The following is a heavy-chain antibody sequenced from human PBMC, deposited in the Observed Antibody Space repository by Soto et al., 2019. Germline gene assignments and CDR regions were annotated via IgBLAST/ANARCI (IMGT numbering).Heavy chain of an antibody. CDR3: ATGSSGYHTFW. V-gene: IGHV1-69*02. J-gene: IGHJ4*02. Sequence: QVQLVQSGAEVKKPGSSVKVSCKASGGTFSSYTISWVRQAPGQGLEWMGRIIPILGIANYAQKFQGRVTSTADKSTSTAYMELSSLRSEDTAVYYCATGSSGYHTFWGGQGTLVTVSS. CDR2: IIPILGIA. CDR1: GGTFSSYT. D-gene: IGHD3-22*01.